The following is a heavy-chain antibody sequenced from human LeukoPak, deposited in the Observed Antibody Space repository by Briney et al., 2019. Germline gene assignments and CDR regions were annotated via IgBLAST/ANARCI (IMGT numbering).Heavy chain of an antibody. J-gene: IGHJ4*02. D-gene: IGHD3-22*01. Sequence: ASVKVSCKASGYTFTGYYMHWVRQAPGQGLEWMGWINPNSGRTNYAQKFQGRVTMTRDTSISTAYMELSRLRSDDTAVYYCARWVDSSGYYGYFDYWGQGTLVTVSS. V-gene: IGHV1-2*02. CDR2: INPNSGRT. CDR3: ARWVDSSGYYGYFDY. CDR1: GYTFTGYY.